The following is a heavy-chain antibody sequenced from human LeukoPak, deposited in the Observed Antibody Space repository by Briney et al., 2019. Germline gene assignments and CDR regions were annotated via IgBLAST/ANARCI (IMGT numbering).Heavy chain of an antibody. Sequence: GGSLRLSCAASGFTFSSYSMNWVRQAPGKGLEWVSSISRTSRHKYYSDSVKGRFTIARDDAENSLFLQMDSPRAEDTSIYCCVRDMNTVTTCYLQFWGQGTLVTVSS. D-gene: IGHD1-1*01. CDR1: GFTFSSYS. CDR3: VRDMNTVTTCYLQF. J-gene: IGHJ1*01. V-gene: IGHV3-21*01. CDR2: ISRTSRHK.